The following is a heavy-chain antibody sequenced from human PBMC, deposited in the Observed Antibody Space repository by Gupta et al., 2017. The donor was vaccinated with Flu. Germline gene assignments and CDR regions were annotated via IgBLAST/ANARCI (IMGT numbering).Heavy chain of an antibody. Sequence: EVQLLESGGGLVQPGGSLRLSCAASGFTFSSYAMSWVRQAPGKGLEWVSAISGSVGSTYYADSVKGRFTISRDNSKNTLYLQMNSLRVEDTAVYYCAKNSSGWSDWYFDLWGRGTLVTVSS. V-gene: IGHV3-23*01. CDR1: GFTFSSYA. CDR2: ISGSVGST. J-gene: IGHJ2*01. CDR3: AKNSSGWSDWYFDL. D-gene: IGHD6-19*01.